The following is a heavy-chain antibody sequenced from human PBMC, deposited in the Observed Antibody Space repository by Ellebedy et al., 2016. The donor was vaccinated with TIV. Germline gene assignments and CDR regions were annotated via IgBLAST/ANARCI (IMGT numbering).Heavy chain of an antibody. CDR2: ISSSIRSI. J-gene: IGHJ4*02. Sequence: GESLKISCAASGFLFSDYPMNWVRQAPGKGLEWVSAISSSIRSIDYADSVKGRFVISRDNGKNSLFLQMNSLRDEDTAVYYGVREDDTETVTPDYWGQGTQVTVSS. V-gene: IGHV3-21*01. CDR1: GFLFSDYP. CDR3: VREDDTETVTPDY. D-gene: IGHD4-23*01.